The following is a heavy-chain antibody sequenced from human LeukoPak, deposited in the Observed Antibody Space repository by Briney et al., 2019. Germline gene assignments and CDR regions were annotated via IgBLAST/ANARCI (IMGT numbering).Heavy chain of an antibody. D-gene: IGHD7-27*01. CDR1: GFTFDDYW. V-gene: IGHV3-7*01. CDR3: ARDLNWETY. CDR2: IKTDGSQI. J-gene: IGHJ4*02. Sequence: GGSLRLSCGASGFTFDDYWMSWVRQAPGQGLEWVANIKTDGSQIYYVDSVKGRFTISRDNAKNSLYLQMNSLRAEDTAVYYCARDLNWETYWGQGTLVSVSS.